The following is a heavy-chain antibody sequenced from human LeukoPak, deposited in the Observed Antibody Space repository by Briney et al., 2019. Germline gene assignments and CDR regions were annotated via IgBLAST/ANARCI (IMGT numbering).Heavy chain of an antibody. Sequence: GGSLRLSCAASGFTFSNYTMNWVRQAPGKGLEWVSYISSSGSTIYYADSVKGRFTISRDNAKNSLYLQMNSLRAEDTAVYYCARSSGWYTGFDYWGQGTLVTVSS. CDR3: ARSSGWYTGFDY. D-gene: IGHD6-19*01. V-gene: IGHV3-48*04. CDR1: GFTFSNYT. J-gene: IGHJ4*02. CDR2: ISSSGSTI.